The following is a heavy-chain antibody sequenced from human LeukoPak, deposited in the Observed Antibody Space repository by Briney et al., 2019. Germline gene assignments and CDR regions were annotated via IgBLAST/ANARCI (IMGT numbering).Heavy chain of an antibody. V-gene: IGHV3-69-1*02. J-gene: IGHJ4*02. Sequence: PGGSLRLSCAASGFTFSDYYMSWFRQAPGKGLEWVSVKGRFTISRDNAENSLYLQMTSLRAEDTAVYYCARDLSYYDSSGYYYSWGQGTLVTVSS. CDR1: GFTFSDYY. CDR3: ARDLSYYDSSGYYYS. D-gene: IGHD3-22*01.